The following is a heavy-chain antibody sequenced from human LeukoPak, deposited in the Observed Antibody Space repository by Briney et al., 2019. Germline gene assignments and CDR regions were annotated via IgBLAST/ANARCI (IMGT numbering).Heavy chain of an antibody. CDR1: GYSFTSYW. V-gene: IGHV5-51*01. CDR2: IYPSDSDT. J-gene: IGHJ4*02. D-gene: IGHD4-17*01. CDR3: ARHVLPYGEYRMRYGPYDY. Sequence: GESLKISCKGSGYSFTSYWIGWVRQMPGKRLEWMGIIYPSDSDTRSSPSFQGQVTISADKSISTAYLQWSSLKASDTAMYYYARHVLPYGEYRMRYGPYDYWGQGTLVAVSS.